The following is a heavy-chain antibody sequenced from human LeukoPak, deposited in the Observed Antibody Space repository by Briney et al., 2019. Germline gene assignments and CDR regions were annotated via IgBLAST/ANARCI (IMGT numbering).Heavy chain of an antibody. V-gene: IGHV1-18*01. CDR1: GYTFTSYG. D-gene: IGHD1-7*01. Sequence: ASVKVSCKASGYTFTSYGISWVRQAPGQGLEWMGWISAYNGNTNYAQKLQGRVTMTTDTSTSTAYMELRSLRSEDTAVYYCASEFPHRLELAYFDYWGQGTLVTVSS. CDR2: ISAYNGNT. J-gene: IGHJ4*02. CDR3: ASEFPHRLELAYFDY.